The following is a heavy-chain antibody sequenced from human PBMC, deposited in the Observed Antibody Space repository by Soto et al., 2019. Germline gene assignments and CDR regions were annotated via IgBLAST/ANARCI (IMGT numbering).Heavy chain of an antibody. CDR1: GGTFSSYA. Sequence: GASVKVSCKASGGTFSSYAISWVRQAPGQGLEWMGGIIPIFGTANYAQKFQGRVTITADESTSTAYMELSSLRSEDTAVYYCARAYCSGGSCFRELFHNWFDPWGQGTLVTVSS. V-gene: IGHV1-69*13. CDR2: IIPIFGTA. D-gene: IGHD2-15*01. CDR3: ARAYCSGGSCFRELFHNWFDP. J-gene: IGHJ5*02.